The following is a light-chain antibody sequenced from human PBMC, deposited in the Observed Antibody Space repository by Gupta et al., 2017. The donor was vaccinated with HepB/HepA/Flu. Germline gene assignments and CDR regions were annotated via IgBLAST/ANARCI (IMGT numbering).Light chain of an antibody. V-gene: IGLV1-51*01. CDR2: END. J-gene: IGLJ2*01. CDR3: ATWDSSLNVVV. Sequence: QSVLTQPPSVSAAPGQKVTISCSGSGSNIASNAVSWYQQFPGTAPKVVIYENDRRPSGIPARFSGSKAVTSATLATTGLQAGDEADFFCATWDSSLNVVVFGGGTKLTVL. CDR1: GSNIASNA.